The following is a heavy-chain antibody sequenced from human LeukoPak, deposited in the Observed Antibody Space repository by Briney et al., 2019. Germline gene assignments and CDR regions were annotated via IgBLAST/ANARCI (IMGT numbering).Heavy chain of an antibody. CDR1: GFTLSSYA. D-gene: IGHD1-26*01. J-gene: IGHJ6*03. Sequence: GGSLRLSCVASGFTLSSYAMHWVRQAPGKGLEYVSAISKNGGNTYYANSVKGRFSISRDNSKNTLYLQMGSLRTEDMAVYYCARVGEGRYYQYYYMDVWGKGTTVTVSS. CDR2: ISKNGGNT. V-gene: IGHV3-64*01. CDR3: ARVGEGRYYQYYYMDV.